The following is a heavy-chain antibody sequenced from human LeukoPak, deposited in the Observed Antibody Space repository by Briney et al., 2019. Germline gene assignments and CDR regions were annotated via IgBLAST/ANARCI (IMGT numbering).Heavy chain of an antibody. V-gene: IGHV1-18*01. CDR2: ISAYNGNT. Sequence: ASVKVSCKASGYTFTSYGISWVRQAPGQGLEWMGWISAYNGNTNYAQKFQGRVTITADESTSTAYMELSSLRSEDTAVYYCARGHYQLLWLLDPWGQGTLVTVSS. CDR1: GYTFTSYG. CDR3: ARGHYQLLWLLDP. D-gene: IGHD2-2*01. J-gene: IGHJ5*02.